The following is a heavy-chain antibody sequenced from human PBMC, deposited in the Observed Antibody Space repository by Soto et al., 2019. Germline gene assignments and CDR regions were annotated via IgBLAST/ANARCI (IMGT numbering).Heavy chain of an antibody. Sequence: QVQLVESGGGLVEPGGSLRLSCAASGFSVGDNYMTWIGQAPGKGLEWLSYSSSSGGYTNYADSVKGRFTISRDNAKNSLYLRMDSLRAEDTAVYFCARSSGRRHVFTFDYGLDVWGQGTTVTVSS. CDR1: GFSVGDNY. CDR2: SSSSGGYT. V-gene: IGHV3-11*06. J-gene: IGHJ6*02. D-gene: IGHD3-16*01. CDR3: ARSSGRRHVFTFDYGLDV.